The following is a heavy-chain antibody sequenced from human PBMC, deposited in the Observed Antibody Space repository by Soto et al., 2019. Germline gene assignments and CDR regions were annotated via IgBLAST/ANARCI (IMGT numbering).Heavy chain of an antibody. CDR3: AKDQAGRVYSSGYFGG. D-gene: IGHD6-19*01. J-gene: IGHJ4*02. Sequence: EVKLVESGGGLVQPGRSLRLSCAASGFTFDEYAMHWVRQAPGKGLEWVSGISWNSGSIGYTDSVKGRFTISRDNAKNPLYLQMNSLRAEDTAFYYCAKDQAGRVYSSGYFGGWCQGTLLTVSS. V-gene: IGHV3-9*01. CDR1: GFTFDEYA. CDR2: ISWNSGSI.